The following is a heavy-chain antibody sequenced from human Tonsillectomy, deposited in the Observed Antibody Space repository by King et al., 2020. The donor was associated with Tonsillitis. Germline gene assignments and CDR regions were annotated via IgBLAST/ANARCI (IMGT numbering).Heavy chain of an antibody. CDR2: INVNDNDV. V-gene: IGHV3-21*01. Sequence: VQLVESGGGLVKPGGSVRLSCVGSGFSFRGFSMTWVRQAPGKGLEWVSSINVNDNDVHYTESLKGRFTVARDNAKNSVFLQLNSLRPEDTAKYYCAKGPSLRDFDRGYNWFDSWGQGTLVTVSS. CDR1: GFSFRGFS. D-gene: IGHD3-9*01. CDR3: AKGPSLRDFDRGYNWFDS. J-gene: IGHJ5*01.